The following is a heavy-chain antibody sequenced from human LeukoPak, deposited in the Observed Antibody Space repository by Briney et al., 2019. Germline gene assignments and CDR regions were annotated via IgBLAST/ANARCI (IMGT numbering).Heavy chain of an antibody. J-gene: IGHJ4*02. CDR1: RGTFSSYA. Sequence: SVEGSCKASRGTFSSYAISWGRQAPGQGLEWMGGIIPIFSTTNYAQKFQGRVTITKDGSTSTAYMELSSLRSEDTAVYYCASCPSSTSCYYFDYWGQGTLVTVSP. CDR3: ASCPSSTSCYYFDY. D-gene: IGHD2-2*01. CDR2: IIPIFSTT. V-gene: IGHV1-69*05.